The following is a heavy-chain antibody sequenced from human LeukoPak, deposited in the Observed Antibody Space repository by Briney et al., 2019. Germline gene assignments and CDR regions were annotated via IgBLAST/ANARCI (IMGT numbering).Heavy chain of an antibody. CDR3: ARGTSTIVATFSY. CDR1: GYSISSGFY. J-gene: IGHJ4*02. D-gene: IGHD5-12*01. CDR2: IYHSGTT. V-gene: IGHV4-38-2*02. Sequence: SETLSLTCTVSGYSISSGFYWGWIRQPPGKGLGWIGSIYHSGTTYYNPSLKSRVTISVDTSKSQFSLRLSSVTAADTAVYYRARGTSTIVATFSYWGQGTLVTVSS.